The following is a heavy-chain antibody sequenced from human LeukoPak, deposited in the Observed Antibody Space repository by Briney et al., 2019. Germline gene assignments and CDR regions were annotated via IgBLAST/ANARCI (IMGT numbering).Heavy chain of an antibody. D-gene: IGHD2-15*01. J-gene: IGHJ4*02. CDR2: IYYTGST. CDR1: GGPLSSSY. V-gene: IGHV4-59*08. CDR3: ARHALVAASSFDY. Sequence: PSDTLSLTCTVSGGPLSSSYWIWIRQPPGKGLEWIGSIYYTGSTTVYNPFLKRRVTNSVDTYKHQFSLNLRSVTAADTAVYYCARHALVAASSFDYWGQGTLVTVSS.